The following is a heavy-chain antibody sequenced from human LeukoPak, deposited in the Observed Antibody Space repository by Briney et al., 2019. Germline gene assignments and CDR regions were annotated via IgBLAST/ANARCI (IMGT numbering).Heavy chain of an antibody. CDR3: ARHSGGEFDP. J-gene: IGHJ5*02. Sequence: SETLSLTCTVSGGSISSSSYYWGWIRQPPGKGLEWIGSIYYSGSTYYNPSLKSRVTISVDTSKNQFFLKLSSVTAADTAVYYCARHSGGEFDPWGQGTLVTVSS. D-gene: IGHD2-21*01. V-gene: IGHV4-39*01. CDR1: GGSISSSSYY. CDR2: IYYSGST.